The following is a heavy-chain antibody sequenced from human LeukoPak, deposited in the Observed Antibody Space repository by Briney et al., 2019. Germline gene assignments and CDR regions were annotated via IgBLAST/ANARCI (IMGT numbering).Heavy chain of an antibody. V-gene: IGHV1-69*06. D-gene: IGHD1-26*01. J-gene: IGHJ4*02. CDR2: IIPIFGTA. CDR3: ARDIGTGGIVLDY. CDR1: GGTFSSYA. Sequence: SVKVSCKASGGTFSSYAISWVRQAPGQGLEWMGGIIPIFGTANYAQKFQGRVTITADRSTSTAYMELSSLRSEDTAVYYCARDIGTGGIVLDYWGQGTLVTVSS.